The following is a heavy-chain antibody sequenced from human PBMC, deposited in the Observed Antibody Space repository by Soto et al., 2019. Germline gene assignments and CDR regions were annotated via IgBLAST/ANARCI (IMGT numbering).Heavy chain of an antibody. Sequence: VGSLRLSCTASGFTFSSHAMTWVRQAPGKGLEWVSGLSDSGDSIYYADSVKGRFTIYRDNSMNTLYLQMNTLRVEDTAVYYCAKVSSSWYAGFFDFWGQGSLVTVSS. D-gene: IGHD6-13*01. CDR2: LSDSGDSI. V-gene: IGHV3-23*01. CDR1: GFTFSSHA. J-gene: IGHJ4*02. CDR3: AKVSSSWYAGFFDF.